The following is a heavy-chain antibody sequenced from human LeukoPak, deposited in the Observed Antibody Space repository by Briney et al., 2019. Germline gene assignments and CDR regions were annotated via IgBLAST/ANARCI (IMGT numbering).Heavy chain of an antibody. Sequence: ASETLSLTCTVSGGSISSSSYYWGWIRQPPGKGLEWIGSIYYSGSTYYNPSLKSRVTISVDTSKNQFSLKLSSVTAADTAVYYCAREKGRAARRSGSWGQGTLVTVSS. CDR3: AREKGRAARRSGS. D-gene: IGHD6-6*01. CDR2: IYYSGST. V-gene: IGHV4-39*07. J-gene: IGHJ4*02. CDR1: GGSISSSSYY.